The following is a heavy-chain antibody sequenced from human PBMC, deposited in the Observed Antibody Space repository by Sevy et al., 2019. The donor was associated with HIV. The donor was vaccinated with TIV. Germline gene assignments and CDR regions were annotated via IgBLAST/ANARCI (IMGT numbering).Heavy chain of an antibody. CDR1: GFTFSNYW. CDR2: IKEDGSVK. Sequence: VGSLRLSCVVSGFTFSNYWMTWVRQAPGKGLEWVANIKEDGSVKSYADSVKGRFTISRDNAKNSLSLQMNSLSAEDTAVYYCARDTNYFYVDVWGKGTTVTVSS. D-gene: IGHD1-1*01. V-gene: IGHV3-7*01. J-gene: IGHJ6*03. CDR3: ARDTNYFYVDV.